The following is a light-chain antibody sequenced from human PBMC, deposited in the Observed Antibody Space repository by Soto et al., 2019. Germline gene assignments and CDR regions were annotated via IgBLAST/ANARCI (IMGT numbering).Light chain of an antibody. CDR2: KAS. J-gene: IGKJ2*01. V-gene: IGKV1-5*03. CDR1: QTISSW. Sequence: DIQMTQSPSTLSGSVGDRVTITCRASQTISSWLAWYQQKPGKAPKLLIYKASTLKSGVPSRFSGSGSGTEFTLTISSLQPDDFAVYYCQHYGASPKYTFGQGTKLEIK. CDR3: QHYGASPKYT.